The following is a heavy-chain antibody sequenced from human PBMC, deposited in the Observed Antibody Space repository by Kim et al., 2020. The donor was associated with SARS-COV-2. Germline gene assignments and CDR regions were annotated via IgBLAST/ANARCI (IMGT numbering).Heavy chain of an antibody. CDR2: IYYSGST. CDR1: GGSISSYY. Sequence: SETLSLICTVSGGSISSYYWSWIRQPPGKGLEWIGYIYYSGSTNYNPSLKSRVTISVDTSKNQFSLKLSSVTAADTAVYYCAGIAAAGKCYWGQGTLVTVSS. J-gene: IGHJ4*02. CDR3: AGIAAAGKCY. D-gene: IGHD6-13*01. V-gene: IGHV4-59*01.